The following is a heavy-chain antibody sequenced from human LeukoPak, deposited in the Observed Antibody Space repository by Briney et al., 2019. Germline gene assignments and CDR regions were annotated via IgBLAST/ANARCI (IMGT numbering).Heavy chain of an antibody. Sequence: SETLSLTCTVSGGSISSGSYYWSWIRQPAGKGLEWIGRIYTSGSTNYNLSLKSRVTISVDTSKNQFSLKLSSVTAADTAVYYCARAVAAADAFDIWGQGTMVTVSS. CDR3: ARAVAAADAFDI. CDR2: IYTSGST. CDR1: GGSISSGSYY. V-gene: IGHV4-61*02. D-gene: IGHD6-13*01. J-gene: IGHJ3*02.